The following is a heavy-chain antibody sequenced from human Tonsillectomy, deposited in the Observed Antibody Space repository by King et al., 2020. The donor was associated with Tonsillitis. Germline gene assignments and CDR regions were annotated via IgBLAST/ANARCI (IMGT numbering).Heavy chain of an antibody. CDR1: GYTFTGYY. Sequence: QLVQSGAEVKKPGASVKVSCKASGYTFTGYYMHWVRQAPGQGLEWMGWISPNSGGTNYAKKFQGRVTMTRDTSISTAYLELSRLRSDDTAVYYCARGNKHRWYSSSYWGQGTLVTVSS. CDR3: ARGNKHRWYSSSY. V-gene: IGHV1-2*02. D-gene: IGHD6-6*01. CDR2: ISPNSGGT. J-gene: IGHJ4*02.